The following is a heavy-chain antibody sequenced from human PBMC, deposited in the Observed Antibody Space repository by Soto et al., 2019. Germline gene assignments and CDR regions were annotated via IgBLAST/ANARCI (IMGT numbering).Heavy chain of an antibody. Sequence: EVQLVESGGGLIKPGGSLRLSCAASGFTFSNVWMNWVRQAPGKGLEWVGRIKSKTDGGTTDYAAPVKGRFTISRDDSKNTLYLQMNSLKTEDTAVYYCTPLALKYSSGWYEFSDWGQGTLFTVFS. CDR3: TPLALKYSSGWYEFSD. D-gene: IGHD6-19*01. J-gene: IGHJ4*01. CDR1: GFTFSNVW. CDR2: IKSKTDGGTT. V-gene: IGHV3-15*07.